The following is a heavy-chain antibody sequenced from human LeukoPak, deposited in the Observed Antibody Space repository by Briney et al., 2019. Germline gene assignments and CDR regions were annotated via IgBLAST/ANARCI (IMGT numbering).Heavy chain of an antibody. D-gene: IGHD1-26*01. CDR1: GFTFSSYG. CDR3: ARDGTIDAFDI. J-gene: IGHJ3*02. Sequence: GGSLRLSCAASGFTFSSYGMHWVRQAPGKGLEWVAVIWYDGSNKYYADSVKGRFTISRDNSKNTLYLQTNSLRAEDTAVYYCARDGTIDAFDIWGQGTMATVSS. V-gene: IGHV3-33*01. CDR2: IWYDGSNK.